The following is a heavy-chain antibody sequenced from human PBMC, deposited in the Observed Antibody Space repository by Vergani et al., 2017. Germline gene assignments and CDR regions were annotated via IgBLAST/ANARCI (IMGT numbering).Heavy chain of an antibody. CDR1: GDSISSNNC. CDR2: ICHTEHT. D-gene: IGHD1-26*01. V-gene: IGHV4-4*03. Sequence: QVQLQESGPGLVKPPGTLSLTCAFSGDSISSNNCWTWVRPPPGKGLEWIEDICHTEHTKYSPSLKSRVTVSVDEARNLFSLRLNSVTAADTAVYYCATIGYRRWSYYFDYWGQGILVTVSS. J-gene: IGHJ4*02. CDR3: ATIGYRRWSYYFDY.